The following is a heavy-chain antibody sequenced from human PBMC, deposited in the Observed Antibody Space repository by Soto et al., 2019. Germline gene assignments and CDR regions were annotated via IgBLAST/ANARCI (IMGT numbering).Heavy chain of an antibody. CDR1: GFPFSSLS. CDR2: VGGSGFST. Sequence: GGSLRLSCVASGFPFSSLSMSWVRQAPGKGLEWVSSVGGSGFSTYYGDSVKGRFTISRDNSKNTLSLEMNGLRAEDTAVYFCARGSAPSGSYGYFDAWGQGTLVTGSS. J-gene: IGHJ4*02. CDR3: ARGSAPSGSYGYFDA. V-gene: IGHV3-23*01. D-gene: IGHD6-19*01.